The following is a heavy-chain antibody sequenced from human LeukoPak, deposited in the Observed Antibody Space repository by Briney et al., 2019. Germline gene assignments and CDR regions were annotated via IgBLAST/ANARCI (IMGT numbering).Heavy chain of an antibody. Sequence: RTGGSLRLSCAASGFTFDDYGMSWVRQAPGKGLEWVSGINWNGGSTGYADSVKGRFTISRDNAKNSLYLQMNSLRAEDTALYHCARVLRLERPYYYYMDVWGKGTTVTISS. J-gene: IGHJ6*03. V-gene: IGHV3-20*01. CDR3: ARVLRLERPYYYYMDV. CDR1: GFTFDDYG. CDR2: INWNGGST. D-gene: IGHD1-1*01.